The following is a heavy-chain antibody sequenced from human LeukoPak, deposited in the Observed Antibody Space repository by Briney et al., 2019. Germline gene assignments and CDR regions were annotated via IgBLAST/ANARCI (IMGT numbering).Heavy chain of an antibody. Sequence: KPGGSLRLSCAASGFTFSSYSMNWARQAPGKGLEWVSSISSSGDYTYYADSVKGRFTISRDNAKKSLHLQLNSLTVEDTAVYLCARASDGYHSDYWGQGTLVTVSS. CDR3: ARASDGYHSDY. CDR1: GFTFSSYS. CDR2: ISSSGDYT. V-gene: IGHV3-21*01. J-gene: IGHJ4*02. D-gene: IGHD5-24*01.